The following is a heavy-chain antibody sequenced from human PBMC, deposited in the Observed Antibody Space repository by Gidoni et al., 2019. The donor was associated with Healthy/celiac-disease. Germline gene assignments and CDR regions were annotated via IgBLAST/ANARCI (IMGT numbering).Heavy chain of an antibody. J-gene: IGHJ4*02. D-gene: IGHD2-15*01. CDR2: INHSGST. Sequence: QVQLQQWGAGLSKPSETLSLTCAVYGGSFSGYYWSWIRQPPGKGLEWIGEINHSGSTNYNPSLKSRVTISVDTSKNQFSLKLSSVTAADTAVYYCARGRYCSGGSCLGDFDYWGQGTLVTVSS. CDR3: ARGRYCSGGSCLGDFDY. CDR1: GGSFSGYY. V-gene: IGHV4-34*01.